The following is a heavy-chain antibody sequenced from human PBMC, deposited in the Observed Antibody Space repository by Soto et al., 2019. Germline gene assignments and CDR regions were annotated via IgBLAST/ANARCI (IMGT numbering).Heavy chain of an antibody. CDR3: AKTSMQWFPNFDY. CDR2: VSATGRST. CDR1: GFIFSSNA. D-gene: IGHD3-22*01. J-gene: IGHJ4*02. Sequence: LRLSCAASGFIFSSNALTWVRQAPGKGLEWVSSVSATGRSTYYADSVKGRFTISRDNSRNTLYFQMNSLTAEDTAVYYCAKTSMQWFPNFDYWGQGTLVTVSS. V-gene: IGHV3-23*01.